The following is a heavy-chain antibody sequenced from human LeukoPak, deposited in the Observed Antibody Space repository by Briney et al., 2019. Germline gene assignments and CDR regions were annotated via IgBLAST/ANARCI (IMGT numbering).Heavy chain of an antibody. Sequence: SETLSLTCAVYGGSFSGYYWSWIRQPPGKGLEWIGEINHSGSINYNPSLKSRVTISVDTSKNQFSLKLSSVTAADTAVYYCARDRSKDRGPVDIWGQGTMVTVSS. CDR1: GGSFSGYY. J-gene: IGHJ3*02. V-gene: IGHV4-34*01. CDR2: INHSGSI. CDR3: ARDRSKDRGPVDI. D-gene: IGHD1-14*01.